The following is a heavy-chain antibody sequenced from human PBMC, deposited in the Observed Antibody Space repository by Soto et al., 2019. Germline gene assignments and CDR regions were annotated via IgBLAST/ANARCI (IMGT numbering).Heavy chain of an antibody. CDR2: VYYGGST. CDR1: GGSISSSSYY. Sequence: SETLSLTCTVSGGSISSSSYYWGWIRQPPGKGLEWIGNVYYGGSTYYNPSLKSRVTISVATSKSQFSLKLSSVTAADAAVYYCAGGDYYHSSGYYFYYYTMDVWGQGTTVTVSS. V-gene: IGHV4-39*01. J-gene: IGHJ6*02. D-gene: IGHD3-22*01. CDR3: AGGDYYHSSGYYFYYYTMDV.